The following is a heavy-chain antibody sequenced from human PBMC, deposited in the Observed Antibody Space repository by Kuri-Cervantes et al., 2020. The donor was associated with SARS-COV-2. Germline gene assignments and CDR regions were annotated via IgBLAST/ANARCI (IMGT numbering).Heavy chain of an antibody. CDR3: AKETNYYDSSGYYSPDY. J-gene: IGHJ4*02. CDR2: ISYDGSNK. Sequence: GGSLRLSCAASGFTFSSYGMHWVRQAPGKGLEWVAVISYDGSNKYYADSVKGRFTIPRDNSKNTLYLQMNSLRAEDTAVYYCAKETNYYDSSGYYSPDYWGQGTLVTVSS. V-gene: IGHV3-30*18. D-gene: IGHD3-22*01. CDR1: GFTFSSYG.